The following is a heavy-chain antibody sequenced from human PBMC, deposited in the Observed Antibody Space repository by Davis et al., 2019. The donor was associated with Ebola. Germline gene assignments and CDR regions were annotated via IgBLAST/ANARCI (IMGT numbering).Heavy chain of an antibody. D-gene: IGHD3-22*01. J-gene: IGHJ3*02. Sequence: GGSLRLSCAASGFTVSSNYMSWVRQAPGKGLEWVSVIYGGGSTYYADSVKGRFTISRDNSKNTLYLQMNSLRAEDTAVYYCARQMIVVVITEGDAFDIWGQGTMVTVSS. CDR3: ARQMIVVVITEGDAFDI. CDR2: IYGGGST. V-gene: IGHV3-66*04. CDR1: GFTVSSNY.